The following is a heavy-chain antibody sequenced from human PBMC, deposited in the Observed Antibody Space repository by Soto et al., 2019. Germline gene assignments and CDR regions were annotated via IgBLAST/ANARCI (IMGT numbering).Heavy chain of an antibody. D-gene: IGHD6-19*01. V-gene: IGHV3-23*01. CDR1: GFSFSSYG. CDR3: AKGLVYVNGWYGEYD. CDR2: ISDRGGST. Sequence: EVQLLESGGGLVQPGGSLRLSCAASGFSFSSYGMTWVRQAPGKGLEWVSSISDRGGSTFYADSVKGRFIISRDRSKDTVHLQMNSLRAEDTARYYYAKGLVYVNGWYGEYDWGQGTLVTVSS. J-gene: IGHJ4*02.